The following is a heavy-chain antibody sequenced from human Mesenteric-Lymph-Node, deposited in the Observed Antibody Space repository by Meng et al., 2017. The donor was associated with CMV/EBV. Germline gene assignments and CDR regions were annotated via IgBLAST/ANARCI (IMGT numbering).Heavy chain of an antibody. V-gene: IGHV3-74*01. J-gene: IGHJ3*01. D-gene: IGHD4/OR15-4a*01. CDR1: GFTFSTAW. Sequence: GESLKISCAASGFTFSTAWMHWVRQAPGKGLVWVSRISSDGSYTSYADSVKGRFTISRDNANNTLYLQMNSLRAEDTAVYYCARGRLRANDAFDVWGQGTMVTV. CDR3: ARGRLRANDAFDV. CDR2: ISSDGSYT.